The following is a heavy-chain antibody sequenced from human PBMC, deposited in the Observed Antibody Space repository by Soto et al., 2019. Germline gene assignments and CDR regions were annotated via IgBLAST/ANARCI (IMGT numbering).Heavy chain of an antibody. CDR3: VSDSGAKSSSC. CDR2: IVPIYRTA. D-gene: IGHD6-13*01. CDR1: GGTFSSYR. V-gene: IGHV1-69*13. J-gene: IGHJ4*02. Sequence: ASVKVSCTASGGTFSSYRINWVRQAPGQGLEWVGGIVPIYRTADYAQKFQGRVTITADESARTSYMELRSLKSQDTAVYYCVSDSGAKSSSCWGKGTLVTVAS.